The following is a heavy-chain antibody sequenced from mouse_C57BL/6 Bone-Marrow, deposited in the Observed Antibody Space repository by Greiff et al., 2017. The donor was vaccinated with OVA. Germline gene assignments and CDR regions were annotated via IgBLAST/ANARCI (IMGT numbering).Heavy chain of an antibody. D-gene: IGHD2-3*01. Sequence: QVQLQQPGAELVKPGASVKLSCKASGYTFTSYWMPWVKQRPGQGLEWIGEIDPSDSYTNYNQKFKGKATLTVDTSSSTAYMQLSSLPSEDSAFYYCARCLYDGWTWFAYWGQGTLVTVSA. CDR3: ARCLYDGWTWFAY. CDR2: IDPSDSYT. CDR1: GYTFTSYW. J-gene: IGHJ3*01. V-gene: IGHV1-50*01.